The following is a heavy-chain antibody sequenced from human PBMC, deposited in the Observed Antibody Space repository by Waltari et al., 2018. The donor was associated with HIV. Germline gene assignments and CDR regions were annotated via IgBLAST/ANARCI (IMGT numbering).Heavy chain of an antibody. CDR1: YTFTSYG. J-gene: IGHJ4*02. V-gene: IGHV1-18*01. CDR2: ISAHNGNT. CDR3: ARTYYYDSPREFDY. Sequence: YTFTSYGISWVRQAPGQGLEWMGWISAHNGNTNYAQNLQGRVTMTTDTSTNTAYMELRSLRSDDTAMYYCARTYYYDSPREFDYWGQGTLVTVSS. D-gene: IGHD3-22*01.